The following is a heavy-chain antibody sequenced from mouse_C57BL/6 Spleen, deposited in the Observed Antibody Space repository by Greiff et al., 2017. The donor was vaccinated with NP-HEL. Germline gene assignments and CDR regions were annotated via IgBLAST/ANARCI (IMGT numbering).Heavy chain of an antibody. CDR2: IRLKSDNYAT. D-gene: IGHD4-1*01. V-gene: IGHV6-3*01. CDR1: GFTFSNYW. J-gene: IGHJ1*03. Sequence: EVQLVESGGGLVQPGGSMKLSCVASGFTFSNYWMNWVRQSPEKGLEWVAQIRLKSDNYATHYAESVKGRFTISRDDSKSSVYLQMNNLRAEDTGIYYCTNWGYFDVWGTGTTVTVSS. CDR3: TNWGYFDV.